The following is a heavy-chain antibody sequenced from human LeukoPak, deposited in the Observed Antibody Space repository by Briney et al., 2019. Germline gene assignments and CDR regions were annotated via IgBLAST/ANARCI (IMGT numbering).Heavy chain of an antibody. Sequence: GESLKISCKGSGYTFTSYWIGWVRQMPGKGLEWMGVIYPTDSDTRYSPPFQGQVTISADKSISTAYLQWSSLKASDTAIYYCARRGYCSGGSCHSHAFDIWGQGTMVTVCS. CDR2: IYPTDSDT. CDR3: ARRGYCSGGSCHSHAFDI. V-gene: IGHV5-51*01. J-gene: IGHJ3*02. CDR1: GYTFTSYW. D-gene: IGHD2-15*01.